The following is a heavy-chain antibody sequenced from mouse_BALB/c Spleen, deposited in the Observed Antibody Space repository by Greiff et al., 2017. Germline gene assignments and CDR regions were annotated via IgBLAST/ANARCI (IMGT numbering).Heavy chain of an antibody. D-gene: IGHD4-1*01. CDR1: GFAFSSYD. J-gene: IGHJ2*01. CDR2: ISSGGGST. Sequence: EVKLMESGGGLVKPGGSLKLSCAASGFAFSSYDMSWVRQTPEKRLEWVAYISSGGGSTYYPDTVKGRFTISRDNAKNTLYLQMSSLKSEDTAMYYCARGLLTLYYFDYWGQGTTLTVSS. CDR3: ARGLLTLYYFDY. V-gene: IGHV5-12-1*01.